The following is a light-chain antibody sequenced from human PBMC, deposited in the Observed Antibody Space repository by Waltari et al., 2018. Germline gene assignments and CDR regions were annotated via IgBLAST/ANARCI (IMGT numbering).Light chain of an antibody. CDR1: SSNIGEGSD. V-gene: IGLV1-40*01. J-gene: IGLJ3*02. Sequence: QSVLTQPPSVSGAPGQRVTLSCTGSSSNIGEGSDVHWYQQLPGTAPKLLIYGNSNRPSGVPDRFSGSKSGTSASLAITGLQAEDEADYYCQSYDSSLRVFGGGTKLTVL. CDR2: GNS. CDR3: QSYDSSLRV.